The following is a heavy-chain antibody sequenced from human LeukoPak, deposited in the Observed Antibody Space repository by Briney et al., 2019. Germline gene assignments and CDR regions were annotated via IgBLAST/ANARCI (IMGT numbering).Heavy chain of an antibody. V-gene: IGHV3-43*02. CDR3: ARDGSPDDYFDY. CDR2: ITGDGGTT. Sequence: PGGSLRLSCAASGFTFGDYTMHWFRQPPGRGLQWVSLITGDGGTTSYAGSVKGRFTISRDNSKNTLYLQMNSLRAEDTAVHYCARDGSPDDYFDYWGQGTLVTVSS. J-gene: IGHJ4*02. CDR1: GFTFGDYT.